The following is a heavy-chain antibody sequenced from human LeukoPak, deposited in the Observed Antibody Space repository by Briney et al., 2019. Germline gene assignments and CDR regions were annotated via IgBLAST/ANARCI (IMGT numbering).Heavy chain of an antibody. CDR3: AKRGHYDSSNSSAPFDY. J-gene: IGHJ4*02. D-gene: IGHD3-22*01. CDR2: MSGSGANT. V-gene: IGHV3-23*01. Sequence: GGSLRLSCAASGFTFSSYAISWVRQAPGKGLEWVSAMSGSGANTHYADSVKGRFTIFRDSSKNTLYLQMNSLRAEDTAVYYCAKRGHYDSSNSSAPFDYWGQGTLVTVSS. CDR1: GFTFSSYA.